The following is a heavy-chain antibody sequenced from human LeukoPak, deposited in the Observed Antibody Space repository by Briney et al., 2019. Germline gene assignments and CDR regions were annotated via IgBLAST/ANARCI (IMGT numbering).Heavy chain of an antibody. CDR3: AIEGPHSGYDWPRGDY. V-gene: IGHV4-59*12. J-gene: IGHJ4*02. D-gene: IGHD5-12*01. CDR2: IYYSGST. CDR1: GGSISSYY. Sequence: SETLSLICTVSGGSISSYYWSWIRQPPGKGLEWIGYIYYSGSTYYNPSLKSRVTISVDTSKNQFSLKLSSVTAADTAVYYCAIEGPHSGYDWPRGDYWGQGTLVTVSS.